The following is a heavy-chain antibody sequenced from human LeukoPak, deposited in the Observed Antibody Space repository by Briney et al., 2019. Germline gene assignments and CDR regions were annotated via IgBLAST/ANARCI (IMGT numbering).Heavy chain of an antibody. J-gene: IGHJ4*02. CDR2: ISSSGSTI. CDR3: AKDRGYNILTGYSKGHYFDY. V-gene: IGHV3-48*03. Sequence: PGGSLRLSCAASGFTFSSYEMNWVRQAPGKGLEWVSYISSSGSTIYYADSVKGRFTISRDNAKNSLYLQMNSLRAEDTAVYYCAKDRGYNILTGYSKGHYFDYWGQGTLVTVSS. D-gene: IGHD3-9*01. CDR1: GFTFSSYE.